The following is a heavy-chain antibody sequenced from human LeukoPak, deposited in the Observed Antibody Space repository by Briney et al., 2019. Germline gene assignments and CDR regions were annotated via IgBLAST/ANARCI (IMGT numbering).Heavy chain of an antibody. CDR2: INPNSGGT. V-gene: IGHV1-2*02. D-gene: IGHD2-15*01. CDR3: ARVPAASWGYNWFAP. CDR1: GYTFTGYY. J-gene: IGHJ5*02. Sequence: ASVKVSCKASGYTFTGYYMHWVRQAPGQGLEWMGWINPNSGGTNYAQKFQGRVTMTRDTSISTAYMELSRLRSDDTAVYYCARVPAASWGYNWFAPWGQGTLVTVSS.